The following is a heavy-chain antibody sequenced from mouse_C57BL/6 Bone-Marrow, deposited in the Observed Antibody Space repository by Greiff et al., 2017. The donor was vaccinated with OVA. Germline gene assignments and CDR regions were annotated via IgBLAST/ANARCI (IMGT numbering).Heavy chain of an antibody. J-gene: IGHJ2*01. CDR1: GYTFTSYW. Sequence: QVQLQQPGAELVKPGASVKMSCKASGYTFTSYWITWVKQRPGHGLEWIGDIYPGSGSTNYNEKFKSKATLTVDTSSSTAYMQLSSLTSEDSAVYYCAREMGWLPYYFDYWGQGTTLTVSS. CDR2: IYPGSGST. CDR3: AREMGWLPYYFDY. V-gene: IGHV1-55*01. D-gene: IGHD2-3*01.